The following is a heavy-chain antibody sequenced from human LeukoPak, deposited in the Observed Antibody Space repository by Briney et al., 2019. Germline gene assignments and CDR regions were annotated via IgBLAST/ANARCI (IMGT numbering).Heavy chain of an antibody. D-gene: IGHD4-23*01. Sequence: ASVKVSCKASGYTFTSYDINWVRQATGQGLEWMGWMNPNSGNTGYAQKFQGRVTITRNTSISTDYMELSSLRSEDTAVYYCARPNLRVNAFDIWGQGTMVTVSS. J-gene: IGHJ3*02. CDR3: ARPNLRVNAFDI. V-gene: IGHV1-8*03. CDR1: GYTFTSYD. CDR2: MNPNSGNT.